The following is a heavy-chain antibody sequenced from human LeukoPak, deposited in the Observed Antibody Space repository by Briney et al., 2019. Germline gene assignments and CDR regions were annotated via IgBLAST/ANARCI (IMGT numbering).Heavy chain of an antibody. V-gene: IGHV3-48*04. CDR3: ARESIAVAGAPFDY. D-gene: IGHD6-19*01. CDR2: ISSGSTI. Sequence: GGSLRLSCAASGFTFSSYWMSWVRQAPGKGLEWVSYISSGSTIYDADSVKGRFTISRDNAKNSLYLQMNSLRAEDTAVYYCARESIAVAGAPFDYWGQGTLVTVSS. CDR1: GFTFSSYW. J-gene: IGHJ4*02.